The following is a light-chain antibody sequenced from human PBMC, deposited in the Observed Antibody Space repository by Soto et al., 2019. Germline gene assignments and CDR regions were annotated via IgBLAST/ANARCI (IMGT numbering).Light chain of an antibody. CDR3: QQYATSPWT. J-gene: IGKJ1*01. CDR2: GAS. CDR1: QSVSSTS. V-gene: IGKV3-20*01. Sequence: EIVLTQSPGTLSLSPGERATLSCRASQSVSSTSLAWYQQKPGQAPRLLMYGASRRATGIPDRFSGSGSGTDFTLTISRLEPEDFAVYYCQQYATSPWTFGQGTKVDIK.